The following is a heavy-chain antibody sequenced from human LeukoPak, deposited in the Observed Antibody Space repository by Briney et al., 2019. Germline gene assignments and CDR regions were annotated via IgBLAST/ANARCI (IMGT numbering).Heavy chain of an antibody. CDR3: ARWRDDSSGYYYVDYYYYGMDV. J-gene: IGHJ6*02. D-gene: IGHD3-22*01. V-gene: IGHV3-30*03. CDR2: MSYDGSVE. CDR1: GFLFIDYG. Sequence: GGSLRLSCAASGFLFIDYGMYWVRQAPGKGLDWVAVMSYDGSVEDYADSVKGRFTISRDNSKNTLFLQMNSLRAEDTAVYYCARWRDDSSGYYYVDYYYYGMDVWGQGTTVTVSS.